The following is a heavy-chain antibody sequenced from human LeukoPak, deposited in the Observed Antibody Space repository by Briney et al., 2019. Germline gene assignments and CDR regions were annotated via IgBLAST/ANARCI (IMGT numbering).Heavy chain of an antibody. D-gene: IGHD6-19*01. CDR2: ISASGGST. V-gene: IGHV3-23*01. J-gene: IGHJ4*02. CDR1: GFTFSSSA. Sequence: PGGSLRLSCAASGFTFSSSAMSWVREVPGKGLEWVSGISASGGSTSYAESVKGRFSISRDNAKNSLYLQMDSLRAEDTAVYYCARLVTVADPDFDYWGQGTLVTVSS. CDR3: ARLVTVADPDFDY.